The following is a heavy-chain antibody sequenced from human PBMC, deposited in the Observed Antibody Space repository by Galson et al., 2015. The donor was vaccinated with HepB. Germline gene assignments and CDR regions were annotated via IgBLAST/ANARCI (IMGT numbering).Heavy chain of an antibody. Sequence: QSGAEVKKPGESLKISCKVSGYTLTELSMHWVRQAPGKGLEWMGGFDPEDGETIYAQKFQGRVTMTEDTSTDTAYMELSSLRSEDTAVYYCATDSEYCSSTSCHGAFDIWGQGTMVTVSS. CDR1: GYTLTELS. D-gene: IGHD2-2*01. V-gene: IGHV1-24*01. J-gene: IGHJ3*02. CDR2: FDPEDGET. CDR3: ATDSEYCSSTSCHGAFDI.